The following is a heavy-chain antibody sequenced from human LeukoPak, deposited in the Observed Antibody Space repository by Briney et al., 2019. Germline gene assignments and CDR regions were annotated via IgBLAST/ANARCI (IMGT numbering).Heavy chain of an antibody. CDR1: GFTFGKYW. Sequence: GGSLRLSCVASGFTFGKYWMSWVRQAPGKGLEWVANIKLDGSEKNYVDSVKGRFTISRDNTKNSLYLQMNSLRVEDTAVFYCARVKRERGTDYWGQETLVTVSS. CDR2: IKLDGSEK. V-gene: IGHV3-7*03. CDR3: ARVKRERGTDY. J-gene: IGHJ4*02. D-gene: IGHD1-1*01.